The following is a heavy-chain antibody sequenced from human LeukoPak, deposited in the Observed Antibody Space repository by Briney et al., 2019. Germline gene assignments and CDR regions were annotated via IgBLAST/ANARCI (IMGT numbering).Heavy chain of an antibody. Sequence: SSETLSLTCTLSGGSLSSYYWSWIRPPPGGGLEWIGYIYYRGSKKYNPCLKSRVPLSVYTSKNQFSLKLSSVTATDTAVYYCARSLGIAAAGTNWFDPWGQGTLVTVSS. CDR3: ARSLGIAAAGTNWFDP. V-gene: IGHV4-59*08. CDR2: IYYRGSK. CDR1: GGSLSSYY. D-gene: IGHD6-13*01. J-gene: IGHJ5*02.